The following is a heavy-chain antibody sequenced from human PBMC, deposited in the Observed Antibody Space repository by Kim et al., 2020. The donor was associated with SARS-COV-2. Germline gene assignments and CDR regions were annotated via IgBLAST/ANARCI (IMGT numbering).Heavy chain of an antibody. V-gene: IGHV1-8*01. D-gene: IGHD4-17*01. CDR3: ARVDYGDSLDY. CDR2: S. Sequence: SGYGQRFQGRVTMTRNTSINTAYMELSSLTSDDTAVYYCARVDYGDSLDYWGQGTLVSVSS. J-gene: IGHJ4*02.